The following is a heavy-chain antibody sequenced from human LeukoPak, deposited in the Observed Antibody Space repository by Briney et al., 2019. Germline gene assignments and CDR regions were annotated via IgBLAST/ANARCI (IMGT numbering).Heavy chain of an antibody. V-gene: IGHV1-18*01. CDR3: ARDSVSYDFWSGYGAYYYMDV. Sequence: ASVKVSCKASGYTFTSYAISWVRQAPGQGLEWMGWISAYNGNTNYAQKLQGRVTMTTDTSTSTAYMELRSLRSEDTAVYYCARDSVSYDFWSGYGAYYYMDVWGKGTTVTVSS. CDR1: GYTFTSYA. CDR2: ISAYNGNT. D-gene: IGHD3-3*01. J-gene: IGHJ6*03.